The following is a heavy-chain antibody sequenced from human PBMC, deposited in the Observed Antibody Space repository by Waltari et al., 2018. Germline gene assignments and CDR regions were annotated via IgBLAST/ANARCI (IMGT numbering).Heavy chain of an antibody. CDR1: VFIFSNSA. J-gene: IGHJ4*02. CDR2: ISNNGDTT. CDR3: VKLSSDI. Sequence: EVQLVESGGGFVQSGGSLRLSCSASVFIFSNSAMHWVRQAPGKGLEYVSAISNNGDTTYYIDSVKGRFSISRDNSKNTLYLQVNSLTTEDSAVYYCVKLSSDIWGQGTRVTVSS. D-gene: IGHD3-16*02. V-gene: IGHV3-64D*08.